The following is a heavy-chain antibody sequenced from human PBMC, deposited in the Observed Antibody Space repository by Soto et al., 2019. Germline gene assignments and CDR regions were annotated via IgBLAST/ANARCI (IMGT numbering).Heavy chain of an antibody. D-gene: IGHD3-3*01. Sequence: QVQLVQSGAEVKKPGSSVKVSCKASGGTLSSYAISWVRQAPGQGLEWMGGIIPIVGTATYAQKFQGRVMITADESTSSAYMVLSSIRSEDTAVYYCARGHGDYDFWSGSYYYGMDVWGQGTTVTVSS. V-gene: IGHV1-69*01. J-gene: IGHJ6*02. CDR1: GGTLSSYA. CDR3: ARGHGDYDFWSGSYYYGMDV. CDR2: IIPIVGTA.